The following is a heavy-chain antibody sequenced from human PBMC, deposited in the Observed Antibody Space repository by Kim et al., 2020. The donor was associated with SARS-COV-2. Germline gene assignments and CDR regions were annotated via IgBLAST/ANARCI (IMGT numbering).Heavy chain of an antibody. CDR1: GFTFSSYG. CDR2: IWYDGSNK. CDR3: ASEMGEYSSSSYGFYYYYGMDV. D-gene: IGHD6-6*01. V-gene: IGHV3-33*01. Sequence: GGSLRLSCAASGFTFSSYGMHWVRQAPGKGLEWVAVIWYDGSNKYYADSVKGRFTISRDNSKNTLYLQMNSLRAEDTAVYYCASEMGEYSSSSYGFYYYYGMDVWGQGTTVTVSS. J-gene: IGHJ6*02.